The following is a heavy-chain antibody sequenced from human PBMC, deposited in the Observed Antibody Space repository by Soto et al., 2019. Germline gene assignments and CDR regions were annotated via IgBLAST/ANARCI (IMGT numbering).Heavy chain of an antibody. D-gene: IGHD6-6*01. CDR3: AKDRERIATRSIDY. J-gene: IGHJ4*02. CDR2: ISASGVST. Sequence: EVQLLESGGGLVQPGGSLRLSCAASGFTFSSYAMSWVRQAPGKGLEWVSGISASGVSTYYADSVKGRFTISRDNSKSTLYLQMNSLRAEDTAVYYCAKDRERIATRSIDYWGQGTLVTVSS. V-gene: IGHV3-23*01. CDR1: GFTFSSYA.